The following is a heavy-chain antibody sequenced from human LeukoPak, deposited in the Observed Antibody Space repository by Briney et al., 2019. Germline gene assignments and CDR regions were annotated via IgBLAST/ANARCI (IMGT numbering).Heavy chain of an antibody. Sequence: GGSLRLSCAASGFTFSSYSMNWVRQAPGKGLEWVSYISSSSSTIYYADSVKGRFTISRDNAKNSLYLQMNSLRVEDTAVYYCTRAPDYYDSSGYDDLDYWGQGTLVTVSS. CDR1: GFTFSSYS. J-gene: IGHJ4*02. D-gene: IGHD3-22*01. CDR3: TRAPDYYDSSGYDDLDY. V-gene: IGHV3-48*01. CDR2: ISSSSSTI.